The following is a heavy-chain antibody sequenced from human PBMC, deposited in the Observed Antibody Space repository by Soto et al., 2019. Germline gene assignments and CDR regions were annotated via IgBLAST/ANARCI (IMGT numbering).Heavy chain of an antibody. D-gene: IGHD6-19*01. CDR3: ASAAVTGTAGLDF. CDR1: GYTFSCFY. V-gene: IGHV1-2*02. J-gene: IGHJ4*02. Sequence: ASVKVSCKASGYTFSCFYMNWVRQAPGQGLAWMGWINPNSGGKKSAEKFQGRVTMTRDTSISTADMELSRLTSDDTAVYYCASAAVTGTAGLDFWGQGTQVTVSS. CDR2: INPNSGGK.